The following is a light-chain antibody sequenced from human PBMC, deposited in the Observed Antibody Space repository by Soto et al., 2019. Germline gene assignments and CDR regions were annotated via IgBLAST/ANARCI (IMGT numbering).Light chain of an antibody. CDR2: ASS. J-gene: IGKJ5*01. V-gene: IGKV3-20*01. CDR3: QLYGISPQ. Sequence: EIVLTQSPGTLSLSPGERATLSGKTSQTSGSNFLAWYQHKPGQAPRLLIYASSNRATGIPDRFSGSASGPDFTLTINRLEPEDFAVYYCQLYGISPQFGQGTRLEIK. CDR1: QTSGSNF.